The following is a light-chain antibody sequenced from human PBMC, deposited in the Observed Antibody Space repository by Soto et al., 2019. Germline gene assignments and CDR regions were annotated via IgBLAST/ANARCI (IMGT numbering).Light chain of an antibody. CDR2: DVN. Sequence: QLVLTQPASVSGSPGQSITISCAGTSSDVGGYNYVSWYQQHPGKVPRLIISDVNKRPSGVSDRFSGSKSGNTASLTISGLQAEDEADYYCASFTRSVTLVFGGGTKVTVL. V-gene: IGLV2-14*03. CDR3: ASFTRSVTLV. J-gene: IGLJ2*01. CDR1: SSDVGGYNY.